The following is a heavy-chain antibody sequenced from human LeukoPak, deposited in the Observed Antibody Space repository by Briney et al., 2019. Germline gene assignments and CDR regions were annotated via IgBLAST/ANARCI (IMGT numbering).Heavy chain of an antibody. CDR1: GYTFTSYA. V-gene: IGHV7-4-1*02. D-gene: IGHD3-16*02. CDR2: INTNTGNP. J-gene: IGHJ5*02. Sequence: ASVKVSCKASGYTFTSYAMNWVRQAPGQGLEWMGWINTNTGNPTYAQGFTGRFVFSLDTSVSTAYLQISSLKAEDTAVYYCARERVDYVWGSCRHNWFDPWGQGTLVTVSS. CDR3: ARERVDYVWGSCRHNWFDP.